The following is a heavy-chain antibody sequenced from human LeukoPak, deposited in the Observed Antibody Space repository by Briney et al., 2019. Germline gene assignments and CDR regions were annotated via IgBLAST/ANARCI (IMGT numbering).Heavy chain of an antibody. CDR2: IYYSGST. V-gene: IGHV4-39*07. CDR3: ARPIVLMVYATDAFDI. Sequence: SETLSLTCTVSGGSISSYYWSWIRQPPGKGLEWIGSIYYSGSTYYNPSLKSRVTISVDTSKNQFSLKLGSVTAADTAVYYCARPIVLMVYATDAFDIWGQGTMVTVSS. J-gene: IGHJ3*02. CDR1: GGSISSYY. D-gene: IGHD2-8*01.